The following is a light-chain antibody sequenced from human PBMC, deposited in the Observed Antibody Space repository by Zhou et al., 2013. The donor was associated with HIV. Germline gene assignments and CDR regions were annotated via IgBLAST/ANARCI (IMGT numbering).Light chain of an antibody. J-gene: IGKJ5*01. V-gene: IGKV1-39*01. CDR2: AAL. CDR1: HSITNS. Sequence: DIQMTQSPSSLSASVGDRVNISCRASHSITNSLNWYQQRPGKAPNLLIHAALSLQGGVPSRFSGSGSGTDFTLIISSLQPEDFGTYYCQQSHVTPLTFGPGTRLEIK. CDR3: QQSHVTPLT.